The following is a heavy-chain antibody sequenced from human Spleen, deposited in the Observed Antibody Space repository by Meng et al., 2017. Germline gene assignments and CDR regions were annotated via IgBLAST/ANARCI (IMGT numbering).Heavy chain of an antibody. CDR2: IHYSGST. J-gene: IGHJ1*01. Sequence: QVQLQESGPGLVKPSQTLSLTCTVSGGSISSGGYYWSWIRQHPGKGLEWIGYIHYSGSTYYNPSLKTRVSISVDTSKKQFSLQLNSVTAADTAVYHCLRGSGGSVWGQGTLVTVSS. CDR3: LRGSGGSV. D-gene: IGHD3-10*01. CDR1: GGSISSGGYY. V-gene: IGHV4-31*03.